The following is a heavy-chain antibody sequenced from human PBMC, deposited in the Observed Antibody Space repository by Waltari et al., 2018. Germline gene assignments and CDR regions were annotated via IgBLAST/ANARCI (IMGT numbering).Heavy chain of an antibody. J-gene: IGHJ4*02. Sequence: EVQLLESGGGLGPPGGCLRRSSAAPGISLRNLARMWVRQAPGKGLEWVSTLSGGGGSTYYADSVRGLFAVSRDNSRNTLSLELHSLVVDDTAIYYCAKVNKISASAAYYFVFWGKGALVSVSS. D-gene: IGHD2-21*01. CDR1: GISLRNLA. CDR2: LSGGGGST. V-gene: IGHV3-23*01. CDR3: AKVNKISASAAYYFVF.